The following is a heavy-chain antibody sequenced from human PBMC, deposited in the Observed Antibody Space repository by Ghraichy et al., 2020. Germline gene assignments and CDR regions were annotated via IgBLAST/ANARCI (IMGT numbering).Heavy chain of an antibody. CDR3: ATTADYLYFDY. V-gene: IGHV3-21*01. CDR2: ISSRSDYI. Sequence: GGSLRLSCAASGFTFCSYSMNWVRQAPGKGLEWVSSISSRSDYIYYADSLKGRFTVSRDNADNSLFLQMNSLRAEDTAVYYCATTADYLYFDYWGQGTLVTISS. J-gene: IGHJ4*02. CDR1: GFTFCSYS. D-gene: IGHD4-11*01.